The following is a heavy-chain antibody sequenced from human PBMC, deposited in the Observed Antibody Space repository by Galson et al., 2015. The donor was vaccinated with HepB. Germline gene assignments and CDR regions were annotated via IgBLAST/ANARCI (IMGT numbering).Heavy chain of an antibody. Sequence: SLRLSCAASGFTFSSYAMHWVRQAPGKGLEWVAVISYDGSNKYYADSVKGRFTISRDNSKNTLYLQMNSLRAEDTAVYYCASAVLFGVVITDYWGQGTLVTVSS. CDR3: ASAVLFGVVITDY. D-gene: IGHD3-3*01. CDR1: GFTFSSYA. CDR2: ISYDGSNK. V-gene: IGHV3-30-3*01. J-gene: IGHJ4*02.